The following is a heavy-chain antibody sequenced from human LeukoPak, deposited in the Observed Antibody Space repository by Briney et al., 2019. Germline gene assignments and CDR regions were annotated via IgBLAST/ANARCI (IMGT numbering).Heavy chain of an antibody. J-gene: IGHJ4*02. V-gene: IGHV3-23*01. Sequence: GGSLRLSCAASGFTFSSYAMHWVRQAPGKGLEWVSAISGSGGSTYYADSVKGRFTISRDNSKNTLYLQMNSLRAEDTAVYYCAKMHYGDYGVFDYWGQGTLVTVSS. CDR2: ISGSGGST. CDR3: AKMHYGDYGVFDY. D-gene: IGHD4-17*01. CDR1: GFTFSSYA.